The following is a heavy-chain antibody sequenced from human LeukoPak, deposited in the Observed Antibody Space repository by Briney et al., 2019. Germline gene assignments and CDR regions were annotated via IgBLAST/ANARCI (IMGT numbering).Heavy chain of an antibody. CDR1: GFTFDDYA. J-gene: IGHJ4*02. CDR3: ARDGARGDGYHFDY. V-gene: IGHV3-30-3*01. Sequence: GGSLRLSRAASGFTFDDYAMHWVRQAPGKDLEWVAVISYDGSNKYYADSVKGRFTISRDNSKNTLYLQMNSLRAEDTAVYYCARDGARGDGYHFDYWGQGTLVTVSS. D-gene: IGHD5-24*01. CDR2: ISYDGSNK.